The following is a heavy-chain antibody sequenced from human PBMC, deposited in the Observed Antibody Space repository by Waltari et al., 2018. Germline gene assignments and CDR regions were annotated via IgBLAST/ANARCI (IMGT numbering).Heavy chain of an antibody. CDR1: GFPFSSSW. Sequence: EVQLVESGGGLVQPGGSLSRSCAASGFPFSSSWMHWVRQAPGKGLVWGSRINNDGSSTSYADSVKGRFTISRDNAKNTLYLQMNSLRAEDTAVYYCASPFTVTTTSYWGQGTLVTVSS. D-gene: IGHD4-17*01. CDR2: INNDGSST. CDR3: ASPFTVTTTSY. V-gene: IGHV3-74*01. J-gene: IGHJ4*02.